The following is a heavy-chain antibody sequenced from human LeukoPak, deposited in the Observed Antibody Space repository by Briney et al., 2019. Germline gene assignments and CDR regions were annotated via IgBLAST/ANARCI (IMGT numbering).Heavy chain of an antibody. V-gene: IGHV1-46*01. CDR1: GYTFTSYY. CDR3: TRDHSWNEYDY. J-gene: IGHJ4*02. CDR2: INPSGGST. Sequence: ASVKVSCKASGYTFTSYYMHWVRQAPGQGLEWMGIINPSGGSTSYAQKFQGRVTMTRDMSTSTVYMELSSLRSEDTAVYYCTRDHSWNEYDYWGLGTLVTVSS. D-gene: IGHD1-1*01.